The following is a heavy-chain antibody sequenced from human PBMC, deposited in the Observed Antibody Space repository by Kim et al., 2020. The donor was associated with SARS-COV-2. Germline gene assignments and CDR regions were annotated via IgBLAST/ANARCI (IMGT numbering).Heavy chain of an antibody. D-gene: IGHD6-13*01. CDR1: GYTFTSYY. Sequence: ASVKVSCKASGYTFTSYYMHWVRQAPGQGLEWMGIINPSGGSTSYAQKFQGRVTMTRDTSTSTVYMELSSLRSEDTAVYYCARGVEQQLGPRYYYYYGMDVWGQGTTVTVSS. CDR2: INPSGGST. V-gene: IGHV1-46*01. J-gene: IGHJ6*02. CDR3: ARGVEQQLGPRYYYYYGMDV.